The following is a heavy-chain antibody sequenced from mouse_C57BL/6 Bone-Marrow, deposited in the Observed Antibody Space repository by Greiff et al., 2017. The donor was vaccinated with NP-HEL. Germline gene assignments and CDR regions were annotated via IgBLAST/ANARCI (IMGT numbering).Heavy chain of an antibody. J-gene: IGHJ3*01. CDR2: IYPGDGDT. CDR1: GYAFSSYW. V-gene: IGHV1-80*01. Sequence: QVQLKQSGAELVKPGASVKISCKASGYAFSSYWMNWVKQRPGKGLEWIGQIYPGDGDTNYNGKFKGKATLTADKSSSTAYMQLSSLTSEDSAVYFCARSGGYDGAWFAYWGQGTLVTVSA. CDR3: ARSGGYDGAWFAY. D-gene: IGHD2-2*01.